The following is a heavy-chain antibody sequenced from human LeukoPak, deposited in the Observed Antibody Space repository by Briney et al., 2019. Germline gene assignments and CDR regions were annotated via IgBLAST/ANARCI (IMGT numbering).Heavy chain of an antibody. J-gene: IGHJ6*02. CDR3: ARDPGGYYGSGSYPAYYYYGMDV. D-gene: IGHD3-10*01. Sequence: SETLSLTCTVSGGSLSSYYWSWIRQPPGKGLEWIGYIYYSGSTNYNPSLKSRVTISVDTSKNQFSLKLSSVTAADTAVYYCARDPGGYYGSGSYPAYYYYGMDVWGQGTTVTVSS. CDR2: IYYSGST. CDR1: GGSLSSYY. V-gene: IGHV4-59*01.